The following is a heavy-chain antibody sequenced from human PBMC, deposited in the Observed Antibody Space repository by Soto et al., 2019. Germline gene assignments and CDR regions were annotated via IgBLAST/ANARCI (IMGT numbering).Heavy chain of an antibody. V-gene: IGHV4-39*01. J-gene: IGHJ4*02. Sequence: QLQLQESGPGLVKPSKTLSLTCTVSGDSITSNSYFWAWIRQPPGKGLEWIGRIYYSGTTYYNPSLKSRVTISVDRSKNQFSLKLSSVTAADTAVYYCARHFSVDYFDYWGQGALVTVSS. CDR2: IYYSGTT. CDR1: GDSITSNSYF. CDR3: ARHFSVDYFDY.